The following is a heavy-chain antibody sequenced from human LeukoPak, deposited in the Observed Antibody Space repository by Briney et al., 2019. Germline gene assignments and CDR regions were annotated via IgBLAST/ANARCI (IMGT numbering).Heavy chain of an antibody. CDR3: AREGGSSSWYADDAFDI. V-gene: IGHV4-39*02. D-gene: IGHD6-13*01. Sequence: SEALSLTCTVSGGSISSSSYYWGWIRQPPGKGLEWIGSIYYSGSTYYNPSLKSRVTISVDTSKNQFSLKLSSVTAADTAVYYYAREGGSSSWYADDAFDIWGQGTMVTVSS. J-gene: IGHJ3*02. CDR2: IYYSGST. CDR1: GGSISSSSYY.